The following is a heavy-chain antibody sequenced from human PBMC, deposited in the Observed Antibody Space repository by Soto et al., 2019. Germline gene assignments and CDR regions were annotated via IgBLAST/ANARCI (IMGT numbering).Heavy chain of an antibody. CDR3: ARISRSTGTF. CDR1: GLTFSSYY. D-gene: IGHD1-1*01. CDR2: IKEDGSDK. J-gene: IGHJ4*02. Sequence: GGSLRLSCAVSGLTFSSYYMSWVRQPPGKGLEWVANIKEDGSDKHYVDSVRGRFTISRDNAKNSLYLQMNNLRVEDTAVYYCARISRSTGTFWGPGTLVTVSS. V-gene: IGHV3-7*01.